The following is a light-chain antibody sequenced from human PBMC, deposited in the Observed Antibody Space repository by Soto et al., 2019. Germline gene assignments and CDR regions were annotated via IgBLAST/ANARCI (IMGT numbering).Light chain of an antibody. V-gene: IGLV7-46*01. CDR2: DTS. Sequence: QAVVTQEPSLTVSPGGTVTLTCGSSTGAVTSGHYPYWFQQKPGQAPRPLIYDTSNKHSWTPARFSGSLLGGKAALTLSGAQPEDEAEYYGLLSYSGAPGFGGGTQLTVL. CDR3: LLSYSGAPG. CDR1: TGAVTSGHY. J-gene: IGLJ3*02.